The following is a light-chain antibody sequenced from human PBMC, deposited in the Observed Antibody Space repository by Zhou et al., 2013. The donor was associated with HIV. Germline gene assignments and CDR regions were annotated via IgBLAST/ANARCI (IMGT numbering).Light chain of an antibody. CDR3: QQYGSSSMYT. CDR1: QSVSSSY. J-gene: IGKJ2*01. CDR2: GAS. V-gene: IGKV3-20*01. Sequence: EIVLTQSPGTLSLSPGERATLSCRASQSVSSSYLAWYQQKPGQAPRLLIYGASSRATGIPDRFSGSGSGTDFTLTISRLEPEDFAVYYCQQYGSSSMYTFGLGDQAWR.